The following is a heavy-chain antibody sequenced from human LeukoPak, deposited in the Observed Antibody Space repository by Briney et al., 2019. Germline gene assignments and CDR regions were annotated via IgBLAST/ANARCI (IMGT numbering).Heavy chain of an antibody. CDR2: IIPILGIA. J-gene: IGHJ5*02. CDR1: GGTFSSYA. Sequence: GSSVKVSCKASGGTFSSYAISWVRQAPGQGLEWMGRIIPILGIANYAQKFQGRVPITADKSTSTAYMELSSLRSEDTAVYYCARCSSSLNWFDPWGQGTLVTVSS. CDR3: ARCSSSLNWFDP. D-gene: IGHD6-13*01. V-gene: IGHV1-69*04.